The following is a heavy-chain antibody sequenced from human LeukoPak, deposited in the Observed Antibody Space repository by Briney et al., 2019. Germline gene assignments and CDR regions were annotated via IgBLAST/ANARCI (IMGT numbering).Heavy chain of an antibody. V-gene: IGHV3-7*01. D-gene: IGHD5-12*01. CDR3: ARDSSGYDPWSSFDY. CDR1: GFTFSSYW. J-gene: IGHJ4*02. CDR2: IKQDGSEK. Sequence: PGGSLRLSCAASGFTFSSYWMSWVRQAPGKGLEWVANIKQDGSEKYYVDSVKGRFTISRDNAKNSLYLQMNSLRAEDTAVYYCARDSSGYDPWSSFDYWGQGTLVTVSS.